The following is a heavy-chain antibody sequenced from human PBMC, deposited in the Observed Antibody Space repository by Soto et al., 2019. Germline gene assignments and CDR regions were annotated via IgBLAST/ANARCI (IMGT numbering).Heavy chain of an antibody. CDR1: GFTFSSNW. V-gene: IGHV3-74*01. J-gene: IGHJ4*02. CDR2: IDNDGSSR. Sequence: GGSLRLSCAASGFTFSSNWMHWVRQGPGKGLVWVSRIDNDGSSRDYADSVKGRFNITRNNAKNKQNLEKSSLRAEDTAVYYCATGSGWYSPDYWGQGT. D-gene: IGHD6-19*01. CDR3: ATGSGWYSPDY.